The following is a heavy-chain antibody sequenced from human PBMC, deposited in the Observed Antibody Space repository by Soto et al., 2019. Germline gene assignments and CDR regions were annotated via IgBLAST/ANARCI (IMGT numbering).Heavy chain of an antibody. CDR1: GFNVSDNY. CDR3: VRERRGLGIGFDH. D-gene: IGHD6-19*01. J-gene: IGHJ4*02. CDR2: FFTGGST. Sequence: VGSLRLSCAAAGFNVSDNYMGWVRQAPGKGLEWVSSFFTGGSTDYADSVKGRFTISRDDSKNTVYLQTNSLRAEDTAVYFCVRERRGLGIGFDHWGQGTLVTVSS. V-gene: IGHV3-53*01.